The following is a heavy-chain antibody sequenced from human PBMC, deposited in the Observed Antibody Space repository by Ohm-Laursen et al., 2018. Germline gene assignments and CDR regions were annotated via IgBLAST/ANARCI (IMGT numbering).Heavy chain of an antibody. D-gene: IGHD1-1*01. V-gene: IGHV3-48*01. CDR1: GFTFSSYS. CDR2: ISSSSSTI. CDR3: ARDVEFDY. Sequence: SLRLCCTASGFTFSSYSMNWVRQAPGKGLEWVSCISSSSSTIYYADSVKGRFTISRDNAKNSLYLQMTSLRAEDTAVYYCARDVEFDYWGQGTLVTVSS. J-gene: IGHJ4*02.